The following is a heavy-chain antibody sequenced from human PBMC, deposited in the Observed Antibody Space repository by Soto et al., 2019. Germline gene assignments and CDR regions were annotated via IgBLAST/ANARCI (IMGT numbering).Heavy chain of an antibody. D-gene: IGHD3-10*01. V-gene: IGHV3-21*01. CDR1: GFTFSSYS. CDR2: ISSSSSYI. J-gene: IGHJ6*02. Sequence: SGGSLRLSCAASGFTFSSYSMNWVRQAPGKGLEWVSSISSSSSYIYYADSVKGRFTISRDNAKNSLYLQMNSLRAEDTAVYYCARVLPPVTMVRGVYYYYYGMDVWGQGTTVTVSS. CDR3: ARVLPPVTMVRGVYYYYYGMDV.